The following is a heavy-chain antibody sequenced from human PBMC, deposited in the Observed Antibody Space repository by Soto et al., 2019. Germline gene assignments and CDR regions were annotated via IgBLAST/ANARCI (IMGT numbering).Heavy chain of an antibody. Sequence: SGPTMVNPTQTLTLTCTFSGFSLSTSGMCVSWIRQPPGKALEWLARIDWDDDKYYSTSLKTRLTISKDTSKNQVVLTMTNMDPVDTATYYCARFSNTIFGVVIGPWGQGTLVTVSS. D-gene: IGHD3-3*01. CDR2: IDWDDDK. CDR1: GFSLSTSGMC. J-gene: IGHJ5*02. CDR3: ARFSNTIFGVVIGP. V-gene: IGHV2-70*11.